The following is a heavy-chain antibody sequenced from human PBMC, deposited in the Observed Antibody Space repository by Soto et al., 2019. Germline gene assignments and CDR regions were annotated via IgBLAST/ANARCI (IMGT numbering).Heavy chain of an antibody. J-gene: IGHJ4*02. CDR3: ARARATIAAAAIFDC. V-gene: IGHV4-4*02. Sequence: QVQLQESGPGLVKPSGTLSLTCAVSGGSISTSNWWSWVRQPPGKGLEWIGEVYRTGSTNYNPSLERRLTISEDKSKNLFALTLTSVTAADTAVYSCARARATIAAAAIFDCWGQGTLVTVSS. CDR2: VYRTGST. CDR1: GGSISTSNW. D-gene: IGHD6-13*01.